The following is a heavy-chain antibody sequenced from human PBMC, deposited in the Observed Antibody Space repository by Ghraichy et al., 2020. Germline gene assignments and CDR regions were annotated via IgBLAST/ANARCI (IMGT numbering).Heavy chain of an antibody. CDR3: ANWYSGSNTDDAFDI. J-gene: IGHJ3*02. Sequence: SETLSLTCTVSGGSISSSSYYWGWIRQPPGKGLEWIGNMHYSGSSYYNPSLKSRVTISVDTSKNQFSLKLNSVTAADTAVYYCANWYSGSNTDDAFDIWGQGTMVTVSS. D-gene: IGHD1-26*01. V-gene: IGHV4-39*01. CDR2: MHYSGSS. CDR1: GGSISSSSYY.